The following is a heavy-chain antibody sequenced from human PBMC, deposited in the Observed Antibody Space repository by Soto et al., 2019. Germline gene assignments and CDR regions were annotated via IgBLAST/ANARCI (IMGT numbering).Heavy chain of an antibody. J-gene: IGHJ4*02. Sequence: QVQLQESGPGLVKPSETLSLTCTVSGGSISSYYWSWIRQPPGKALEWIGYIYHSGSTNYNPSLKSRVTISVDTSKNQLSLNLSSVTAADTAVYYCATKPPNSTVWYYFDYWGQGARVTVSS. CDR2: IYHSGST. CDR1: GGSISSYY. D-gene: IGHD2-2*01. V-gene: IGHV4-59*01. CDR3: ATKPPNSTVWYYFDY.